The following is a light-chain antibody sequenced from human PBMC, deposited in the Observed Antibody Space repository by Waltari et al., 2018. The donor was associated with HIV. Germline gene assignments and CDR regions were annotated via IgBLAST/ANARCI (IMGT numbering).Light chain of an antibody. Sequence: DIVMTQSPDSLAVSLGERATINCKSSQSVLYSSNNNNYLAWYQQKPGQPPKLLIYWASARESGVPDRFSGSGSGTDFTLTSSSLQAEDVAGYYCQQYYTTPLTFGGGTKVEIK. CDR1: QSVLYSSNNNNY. CDR2: WAS. J-gene: IGKJ4*01. V-gene: IGKV4-1*01. CDR3: QQYYTTPLT.